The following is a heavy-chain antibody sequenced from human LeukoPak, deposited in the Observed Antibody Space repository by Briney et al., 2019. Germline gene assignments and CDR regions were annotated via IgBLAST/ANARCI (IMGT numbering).Heavy chain of an antibody. D-gene: IGHD6-19*01. Sequence: SETLSLTCTVSGGSISSSSSYWGRLRQPPGKGLEWSGSIYYSGSTYYSPSLKSRVTISVDTSKNQCSLKLSSVTAADTAVYYCARQKAGNCFDPWGQGTPVTVSS. CDR2: IYYSGST. J-gene: IGHJ5*02. CDR1: GGSISSSSSY. V-gene: IGHV4-39*07. CDR3: ARQKAGNCFDP.